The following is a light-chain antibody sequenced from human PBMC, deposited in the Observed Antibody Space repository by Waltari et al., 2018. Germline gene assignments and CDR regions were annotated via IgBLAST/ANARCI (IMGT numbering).Light chain of an antibody. CDR2: EVF. Sequence: QSALTQPPSASGPPGPSVTLPCTGTSSDVGGYTYFSWYQFHPGKAPKLLIYEVFKRPSGVPDRFSGSKSDNTASLIVSGLQAEDEAEYYCSSYAGNNFVVFGGGTQLTVL. CDR1: SSDVGGYTY. J-gene: IGLJ2*01. V-gene: IGLV2-8*01. CDR3: SSYAGNNFVV.